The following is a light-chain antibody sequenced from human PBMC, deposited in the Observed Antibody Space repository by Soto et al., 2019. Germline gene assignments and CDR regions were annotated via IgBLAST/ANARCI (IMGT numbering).Light chain of an antibody. CDR2: AAS. V-gene: IGKV1-39*01. Sequence: DIQMTQSPSSLSASVGDRVTITCRASQTITRYLSWYVQKPGKAPELLIYAASSLQSGVPSRFSGSGSGTDFNLTISSLQPKDFATYYCQQSHSTPITFGQGTRLEIK. CDR1: QTITRY. CDR3: QQSHSTPIT. J-gene: IGKJ5*01.